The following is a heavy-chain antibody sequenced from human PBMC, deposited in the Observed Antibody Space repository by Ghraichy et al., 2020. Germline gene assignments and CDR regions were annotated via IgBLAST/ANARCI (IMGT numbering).Heavy chain of an antibody. J-gene: IGHJ4*02. CDR1: GFTFSSAW. CDR2: IKSRIDGGTT. CDR3: TTNWNIGYFDF. Sequence: GGSLRLSCVASGFTFSSAWMTWVRQAPGKGLEWVGRIKSRIDGGTTDYAAPVKGRFTISRDDSENMLYLQINSLKTEDTAVYYCTTNWNIGYFDFWGQGTLVTVSS. D-gene: IGHD1/OR15-1a*01. V-gene: IGHV3-15*01.